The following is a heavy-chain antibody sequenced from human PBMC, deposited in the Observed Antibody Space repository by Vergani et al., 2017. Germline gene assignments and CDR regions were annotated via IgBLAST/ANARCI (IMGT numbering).Heavy chain of an antibody. Sequence: QVQLQESGPGLVTPSQTLSLTCTVSGGSISSGGFYWSWIRQHPGKGLEWIGYIYYSGSTYYNPSLKSRVTISVDTSKNQFSLKLSSVTAADTAVYYCGRVADFYGLGSRLLDLWGQGILVTVSS. CDR2: IYYSGST. V-gene: IGHV4-31*03. D-gene: IGHD3-10*01. J-gene: IGHJ5*02. CDR1: GGSISSGGFY. CDR3: GRVADFYGLGSRLLDL.